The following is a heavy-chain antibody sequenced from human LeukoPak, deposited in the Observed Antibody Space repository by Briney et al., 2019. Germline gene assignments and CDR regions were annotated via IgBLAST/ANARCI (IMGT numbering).Heavy chain of an antibody. CDR2: INPSGGST. V-gene: IGHV1-46*01. D-gene: IGHD5-12*01. J-gene: IGHJ6*03. CDR3: ARVYKGSGSDYYYYMDV. CDR1: GYTFTSYY. Sequence: ASVKVSCKASGYTFTSYYMHWVRQAPGQGLEWMGIINPSGGSTSYAQKFQGRVTMTRDMSTSTVYMELSSLRSEDTAVYYCARVYKGSGSDYYYYMDVWGKGTTVTISS.